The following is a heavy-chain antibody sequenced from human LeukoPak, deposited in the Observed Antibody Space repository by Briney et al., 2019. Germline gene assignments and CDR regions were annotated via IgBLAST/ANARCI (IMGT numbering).Heavy chain of an antibody. CDR3: TRGSLSWFDP. V-gene: IGHV1-2*02. D-gene: IGHD1-26*01. CDR2: INPKNGGT. CDR1: EYSFTGYY. J-gene: IGHJ5*02. Sequence: ASVKVSCKASEYSFTGYYIHWVRQVPGQGLEWMGWINPKNGGTHYAQNFRDRVTLTRDTSITTVYMELSRLRSDDTAFYYCTRGSLSWFDPWGQGTLVTVSS.